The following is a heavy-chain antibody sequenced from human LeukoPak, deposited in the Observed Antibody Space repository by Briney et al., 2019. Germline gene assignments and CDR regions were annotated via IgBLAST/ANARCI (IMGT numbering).Heavy chain of an antibody. CDR1: GFTFSSYW. J-gene: IGHJ4*02. D-gene: IGHD6-13*01. Sequence: GGSLRLSCAASGFTFSSYWMSWVRQAPGKGLEWVANIKQDGSEKYYVDSVKGRFTISRDNAKNSLYLQMNSLRAEDTAVYYCAREGGRIAAALDFWGQGTLVTGSS. V-gene: IGHV3-7*01. CDR3: AREGGRIAAALDF. CDR2: IKQDGSEK.